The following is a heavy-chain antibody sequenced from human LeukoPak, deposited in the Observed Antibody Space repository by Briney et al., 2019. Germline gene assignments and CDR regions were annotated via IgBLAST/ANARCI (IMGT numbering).Heavy chain of an antibody. CDR1: GLTFSSYA. CDR3: AKVGGIAVAGFFDY. CDR2: ISGSGGST. V-gene: IGHV3-23*01. Sequence: GGSLRLSCAASGLTFSSYAMSWVRQAPGKGLEWVSAISGSGGSTYYADSVKGRFTISRDNSKNTLYLQMNSLRAEDTAVHYCAKVGGIAVAGFFDYWGQGTLVTVSS. J-gene: IGHJ4*02. D-gene: IGHD6-19*01.